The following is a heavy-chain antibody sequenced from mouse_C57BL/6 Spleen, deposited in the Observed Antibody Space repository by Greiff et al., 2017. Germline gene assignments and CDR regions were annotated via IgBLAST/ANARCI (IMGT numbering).Heavy chain of an antibody. D-gene: IGHD4-1*01. CDR2: ISSGGDYI. CDR1: GFTFSSYA. V-gene: IGHV5-9-1*02. J-gene: IGHJ2*01. Sequence: EVKLVESGEGLVKPGGSLKLSCAASGFTFSSYAMSWVRQTPEKRLAWVAYISSGGDYIYYADTVKGRFTISRDNARNTLYLQMSSLKSGDTAMYYCTRERGGTGYYFDDWGQGTTRTVSS. CDR3: TRERGGTGYYFDD.